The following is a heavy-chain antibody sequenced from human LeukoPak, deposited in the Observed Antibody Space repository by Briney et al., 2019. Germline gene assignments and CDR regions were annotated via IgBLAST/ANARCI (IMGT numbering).Heavy chain of an antibody. Sequence: ASVKVSCKVSGYTLTELSIHWVRQAPGQGLQWMRRFDPEDGETIYAQNFQGRVTVTEDISKATAYMELSSLRSEDTALYHCATTGPSVALDTWGQGTMVTVSS. J-gene: IGHJ3*02. D-gene: IGHD3-10*01. CDR3: ATTGPSVALDT. V-gene: IGHV1-24*01. CDR2: FDPEDGET. CDR1: GYTLTELS.